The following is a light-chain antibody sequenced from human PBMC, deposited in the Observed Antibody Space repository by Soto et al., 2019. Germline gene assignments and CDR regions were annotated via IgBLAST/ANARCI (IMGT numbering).Light chain of an antibody. CDR3: QQSYSSLPT. Sequence: DIKMNQSPSSLSASVEDRVIITCRASQSISNHLNWYQQKPGKAPKLLIFAASSLQSGVPSRFSGSRSGPDFTLTISSLQPEDFATYYCQQSYSSLPTFGQGANVDIK. V-gene: IGKV1-39*01. J-gene: IGKJ1*01. CDR2: AAS. CDR1: QSISNH.